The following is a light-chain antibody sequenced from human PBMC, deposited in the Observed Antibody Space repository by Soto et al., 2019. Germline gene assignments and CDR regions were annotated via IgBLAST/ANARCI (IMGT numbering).Light chain of an antibody. V-gene: IGLV2-8*01. CDR2: GVT. Sequence: QSALTQPPSASGSPGQSVTISCTGTSSDVGGYNSVSWYQHHPGKAPQLLIYGVTKRPSGVPERFSGSKSGNTASLTVSGLQADDEADYYCSSYVGSSSFVVFGGGTKLTVL. J-gene: IGLJ3*02. CDR3: SSYVGSSSFVV. CDR1: SSDVGGYNS.